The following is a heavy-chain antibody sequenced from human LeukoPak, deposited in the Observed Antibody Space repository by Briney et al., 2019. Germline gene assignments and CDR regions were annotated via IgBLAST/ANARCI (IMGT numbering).Heavy chain of an antibody. D-gene: IGHD3-10*01. V-gene: IGHV3-48*01. CDR1: GFTFSSYE. CDR2: ISSPSRTT. CDR3: ARDRRSRGYSYYMDV. Sequence: GGSLRLSCAASGFTFSSYEMNWVRQAPGKGLEWVSYISSPSRTTDYADSVKGRFTISRDNAKNSLFLQMNSLRAEDTAVYYCARDRRSRGYSYYMDVWGKGTTVTVSS. J-gene: IGHJ6*03.